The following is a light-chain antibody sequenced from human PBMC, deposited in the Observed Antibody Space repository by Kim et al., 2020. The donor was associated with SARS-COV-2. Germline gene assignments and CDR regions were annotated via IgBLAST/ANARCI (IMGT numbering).Light chain of an antibody. Sequence: PGERATLSCRDSQSVSSSYLAWYQQKPGQAPRLLIYGASSRATGIPDRFSGSGSGTDFTLTISRLEPEDFAVYYCQQYGSSPRTFGQGTKVDIK. V-gene: IGKV3-20*01. J-gene: IGKJ1*01. CDR2: GAS. CDR1: QSVSSSY. CDR3: QQYGSSPRT.